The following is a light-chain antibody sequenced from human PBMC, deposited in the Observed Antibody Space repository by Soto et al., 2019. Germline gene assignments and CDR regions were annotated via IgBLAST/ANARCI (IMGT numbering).Light chain of an antibody. CDR3: QQYDISPIT. V-gene: IGKV3-20*01. CDR1: QSVSSSF. Sequence: EIVLTQSPGTLSLSPGERATLSCRASQSVSSSFLAWYQQKPGQAPRLLIYGASSSATGIPDRFSGSESGTDFTLIISRLETEDFAVYYCQQYDISPITFGQGTRLRIK. J-gene: IGKJ5*01. CDR2: GAS.